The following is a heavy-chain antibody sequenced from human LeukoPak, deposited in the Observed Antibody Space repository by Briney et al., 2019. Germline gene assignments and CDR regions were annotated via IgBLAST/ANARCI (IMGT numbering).Heavy chain of an antibody. D-gene: IGHD3-22*01. J-gene: IGHJ4*02. CDR3: AQGYYDSSGYYHFDY. Sequence: GGSLRLSCAASGFTFSSYGMHWVRQAPGKGLEWVAVIWYDGSNKYYADSVKGRFTIPRDNSKNTLYLQMNSLRAEDTAVYYCAQGYYDSSGYYHFDYWGQGTLVTVSS. CDR1: GFTFSSYG. V-gene: IGHV3-33*01. CDR2: IWYDGSNK.